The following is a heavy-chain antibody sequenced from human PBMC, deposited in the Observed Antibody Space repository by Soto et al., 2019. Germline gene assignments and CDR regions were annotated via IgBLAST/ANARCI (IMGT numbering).Heavy chain of an antibody. V-gene: IGHV3-23*01. Sequence: SGGSLRLSCAASGFTFSSYAMSWVRQAPGKGLEWVSSISGSGVVTYYADSVKGRFTISRDGSKSTLYLQMNSLRAEDTALYYCAKDQGFDPWGQGTLVTVSS. CDR1: GFTFSSYA. CDR2: ISGSGVVT. CDR3: AKDQGFDP. J-gene: IGHJ5*02.